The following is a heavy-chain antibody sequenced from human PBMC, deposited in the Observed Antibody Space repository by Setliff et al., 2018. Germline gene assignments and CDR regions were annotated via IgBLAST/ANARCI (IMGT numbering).Heavy chain of an antibody. CDR1: GYSFTSYW. CDR3: ARLRIALWRDDAFDI. Sequence: GESLKISCKGSGYSFTSYWIGWVRQMPGKGLGWMGIIYPGDSDTRYSPSFQGQVTISADKSISTAYLQWSSLKASDTAMYYCARLRIALWRDDAFDIWGQGTMVTVSS. CDR2: IYPGDSDT. V-gene: IGHV5-51*01. D-gene: IGHD6-13*01. J-gene: IGHJ3*02.